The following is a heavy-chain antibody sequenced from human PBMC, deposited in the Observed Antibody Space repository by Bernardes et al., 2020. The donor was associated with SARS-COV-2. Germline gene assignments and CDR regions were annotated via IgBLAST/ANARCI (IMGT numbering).Heavy chain of an antibody. CDR1: GGFFSGYY. J-gene: IGHJ5*02. V-gene: IGHV4-34*01. D-gene: IGHD3-10*01. CDR3: ARSEGDFFGWFDP. Sequence: SEPLSLTCAVYGGFFSGYYWNWIRQPPGEGLEWIGEISHSGSTNYIPSLKSRVTISIDTSKNQFSLRLSSVTAADTAVYYCARSEGDFFGWFDPWGRGNLVTVSS. CDR2: ISHSGST.